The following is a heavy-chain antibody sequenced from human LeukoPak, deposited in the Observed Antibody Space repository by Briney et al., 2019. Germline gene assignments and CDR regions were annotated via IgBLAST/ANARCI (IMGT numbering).Heavy chain of an antibody. CDR1: GGSISSGGYY. D-gene: IGHD3-10*01. V-gene: IGHV4-31*03. Sequence: PSETLSLTCTVSGGSISSGGYYWSWIRQHPGKGLEWIGYIYYSGSTYYNPSLKSRVTISVDTSKNQFSLKLSSVTAADTAVYYCARHVPMKFYYGQSVGYFDYWGQGTLVTVSS. CDR3: ARHVPMKFYYGQSVGYFDY. CDR2: IYYSGST. J-gene: IGHJ4*02.